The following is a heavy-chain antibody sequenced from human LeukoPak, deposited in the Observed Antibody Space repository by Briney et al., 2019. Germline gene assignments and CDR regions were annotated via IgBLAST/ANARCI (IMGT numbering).Heavy chain of an antibody. V-gene: IGHV3-74*01. CDR3: ARDVPHNWFDT. CDR1: GITFGNNW. J-gene: IGHJ5*02. CDR2: INSDGGGA. Sequence: PGGALRLSCAASGITFGNNWMHWVRQAPGKGLVWISRINSDGGGAIYEDSVKGRFTVSRDNAKSTLYLQMNSLRAEDTAVYYCARDVPHNWFDTWGQGTLVTVSS.